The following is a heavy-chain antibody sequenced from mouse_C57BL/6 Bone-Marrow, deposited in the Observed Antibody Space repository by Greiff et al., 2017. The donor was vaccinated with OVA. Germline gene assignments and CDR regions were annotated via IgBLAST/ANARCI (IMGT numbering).Heavy chain of an antibody. Sequence: QVQLQQPGAELVKPGASVKLSCKASGYTFTSYWMQWVKQRPGQGLEWIGEIDPFDSYTNYNQKFKGKATLTVDTSSSTAYMQLSSLTSEDSAVYYCAREERATFDYWGQGTTLTVSS. J-gene: IGHJ2*01. V-gene: IGHV1-50*01. CDR1: GYTFTSYW. D-gene: IGHD3-1*01. CDR3: AREERATFDY. CDR2: IDPFDSYT.